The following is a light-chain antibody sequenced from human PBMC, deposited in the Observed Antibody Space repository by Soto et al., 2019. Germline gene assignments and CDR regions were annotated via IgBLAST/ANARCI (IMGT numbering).Light chain of an antibody. CDR3: LLYYGGAQRV. Sequence: QAVVTQAPSLTVSPGGTVTLTCASSTGAVTSDHFPNWFQQKPGQAPRPLIFSTRNKHSWTPARFSGSLLGGTAALTLSGVQPEDEAEYYCLLYYGGAQRVFGGGTKLTVL. V-gene: IGLV7-43*01. CDR2: STR. CDR1: TGAVTSDHF. J-gene: IGLJ2*01.